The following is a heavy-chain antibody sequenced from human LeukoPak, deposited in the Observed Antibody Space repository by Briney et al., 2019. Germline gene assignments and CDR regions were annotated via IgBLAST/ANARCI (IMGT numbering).Heavy chain of an antibody. CDR3: ARDPNGDYIAPFDM. J-gene: IGHJ3*02. Sequence: GGSLRLSCTASGFSFRAYVMMWVRQTPGEGPGWVSAILGSGVNTYYADAVKGRFSITTDNSKYTLFLQMNSLRAEDTAVYYCARDPNGDYIAPFDMWGPGTMVTVSS. CDR1: GFSFRAYV. CDR2: ILGSGVNT. D-gene: IGHD7-27*01. V-gene: IGHV3-23*01.